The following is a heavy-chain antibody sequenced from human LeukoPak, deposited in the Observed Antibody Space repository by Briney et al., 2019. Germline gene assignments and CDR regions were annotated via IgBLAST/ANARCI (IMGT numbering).Heavy chain of an antibody. V-gene: IGHV3-21*01. CDR3: ARDLSSIAARLDY. J-gene: IGHJ4*02. Sequence: GGSLRLSCAASGFTFSSYSMNWVRQAPGKGLEWVSSISTSSSYIYYADSVKGRSTISRDNAKNSLYLQMNSLRAEDTAVYYCARDLSSIAARLDYWGQGTLVTVSS. CDR2: ISTSSSYI. CDR1: GFTFSSYS. D-gene: IGHD6-6*01.